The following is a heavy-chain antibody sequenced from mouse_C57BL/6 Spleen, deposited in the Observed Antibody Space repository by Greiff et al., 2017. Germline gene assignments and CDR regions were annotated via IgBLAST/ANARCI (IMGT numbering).Heavy chain of an antibody. V-gene: IGHV1-26*01. CDR1: GYTFTDYY. J-gene: IGHJ3*01. CDR3: ARERGHSSGYEFAY. D-gene: IGHD3-1*01. Sequence: EVQLQQSGPELVKPGASVKISCKASGYTFTDYYVNWVKQSHGKSLEWIGDINPNNGGTSYNQKFKGKATLTVDKSSSTAYMELRSLTSEDSAVYYCARERGHSSGYEFAYWGQGTLVTVSA. CDR2: INPNNGGT.